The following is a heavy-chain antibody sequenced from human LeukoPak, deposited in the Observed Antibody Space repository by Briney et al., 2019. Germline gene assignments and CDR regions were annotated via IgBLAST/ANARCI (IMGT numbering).Heavy chain of an antibody. J-gene: IGHJ4*02. CDR1: GYTFTSYD. V-gene: IGHV1-18*01. CDR3: ATGLAAAGSWDY. CDR2: IIPIFGTA. Sequence: ASVKVSCKASGYTFTSYDINWVRQATGQGLEWMGGIIPIFGTANYAQKLQGRVTMTTDTSTSTAYMELRSLRSDDTAVYYCATGLAAAGSWDYWGQGTLVTVSS. D-gene: IGHD6-13*01.